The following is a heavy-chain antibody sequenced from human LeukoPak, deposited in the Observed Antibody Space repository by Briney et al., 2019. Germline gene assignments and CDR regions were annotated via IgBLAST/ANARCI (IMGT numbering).Heavy chain of an antibody. D-gene: IGHD3-9*01. CDR2: IYPGDSEI. CDR1: GYAFISYW. Sequence: GESLQISSKAAGYAFISYWIAWVRPMPGKGLEWMALIYPGDSEIMYSPSFQGRVTVSVDKSINTASLQWSSLKASDTAIYYCARGHYDIWTGLVRWFDPWGQGTLVTVSS. J-gene: IGHJ5*02. V-gene: IGHV5-51*01. CDR3: ARGHYDIWTGLVRWFDP.